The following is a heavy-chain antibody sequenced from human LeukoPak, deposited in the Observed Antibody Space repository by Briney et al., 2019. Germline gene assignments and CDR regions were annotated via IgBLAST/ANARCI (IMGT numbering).Heavy chain of an antibody. J-gene: IGHJ4*02. D-gene: IGHD5-24*01. V-gene: IGHV3-7*03. CDR2: IKQDGSEK. CDR1: GFTFSSYW. Sequence: PGGSLRLSCAASGFTFSSYWMSWVRQAPGKGLEWVANIKQDGSEKYYADSVRGRFTISRDNSKNSLSLQMNSLTSDDTALYYCAKGDAYNGCFDFWGQGTLVTVSS. CDR3: AKGDAYNGCFDF.